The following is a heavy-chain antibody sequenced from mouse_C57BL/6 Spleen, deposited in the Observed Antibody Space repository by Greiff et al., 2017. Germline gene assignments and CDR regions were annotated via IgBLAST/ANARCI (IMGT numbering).Heavy chain of an antibody. CDR1: GFTFSSYA. D-gene: IGHD1-1*01. J-gene: IGHJ4*01. CDR2: ISDGGSYT. V-gene: IGHV5-4*01. Sequence: DVKLVESGGGLVKPGGSLKLSCAASGFTFSSYAMSWVRQTPEKRLEWVATISDGGSYTYYPDNVKGRFTISRDNAKNNLYLQMSHLKSEDTAMYYCARDPRYGSSSYYAMDYWGQGTSVTVSS. CDR3: ARDPRYGSSSYYAMDY.